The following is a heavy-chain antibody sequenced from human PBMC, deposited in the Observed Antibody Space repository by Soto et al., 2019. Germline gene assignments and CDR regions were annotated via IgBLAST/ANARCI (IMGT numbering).Heavy chain of an antibody. CDR3: ARDLIAAAGAGFNYYCDYRVEH. J-gene: IGHJ6*02. CDR2: INPNSGGT. D-gene: IGHD6-13*01. V-gene: IGHV1-2*04. CDR1: GYTFTGYY. Sequence: ASVKVSCKASGYTFTGYYMHWVRQAPGQGLEWMGWINPNSGGTNYAQKFQGWVTMTRDTSISTAYMELSRLRSDDTAVYYCARDLIAAAGAGFNYYCDYRVEHCGQARPVNVPS.